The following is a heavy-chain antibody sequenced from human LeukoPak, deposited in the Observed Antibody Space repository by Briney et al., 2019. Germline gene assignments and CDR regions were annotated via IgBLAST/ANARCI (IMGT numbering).Heavy chain of an antibody. D-gene: IGHD2-15*01. CDR3: ASDCGGGSCYSAYFDY. J-gene: IGHJ4*02. CDR1: GGSFSGYY. V-gene: IGHV4-34*01. Sequence: KPSETLSLTCAVYGGSFSGYYWSWIRQPPGKGLEWIGEINHSGSTNYNPSLKSRVTISVDTSKNQFSLKLSSVTAADTAVYYCASDCGGGSCYSAYFDYWGQGTLVTVSS. CDR2: INHSGST.